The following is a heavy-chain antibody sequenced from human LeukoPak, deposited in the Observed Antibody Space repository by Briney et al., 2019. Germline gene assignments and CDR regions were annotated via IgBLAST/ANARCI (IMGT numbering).Heavy chain of an antibody. J-gene: IGHJ4*02. CDR1: GFTVSSNC. D-gene: IGHD3-22*01. Sequence: PGGSLRLSCAASGFTVSSNCMSWVRQAPGKGLEWVSVIYSGGSTYYADSVKGRFTIPRDNSKNTLYLQMNSLRAEDTAVYYCATLYDSSGYYPPPIDYWGQGTLVTVSS. V-gene: IGHV3-53*01. CDR2: IYSGGST. CDR3: ATLYDSSGYYPPPIDY.